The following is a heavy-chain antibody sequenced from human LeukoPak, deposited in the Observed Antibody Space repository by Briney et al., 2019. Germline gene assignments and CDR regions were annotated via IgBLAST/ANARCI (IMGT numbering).Heavy chain of an antibody. J-gene: IGHJ4*02. V-gene: IGHV1-2*02. D-gene: IGHD7-27*01. CDR2: INPNGGGA. Sequence: ASVKVSCKASGYTFTGYYIHWVRQAPGQGLEWMAWINPNGGGANYAQKFQGRVAVARDSSISTAYMELSGLTSDDTAVFYCARGTGAPNYFDYWGQGTLVTVSS. CDR1: GYTFTGYY. CDR3: ARGTGAPNYFDY.